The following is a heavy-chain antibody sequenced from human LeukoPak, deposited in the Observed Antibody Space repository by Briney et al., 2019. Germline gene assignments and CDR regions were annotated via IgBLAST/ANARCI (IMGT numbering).Heavy chain of an antibody. CDR3: ARARGGGIEY. D-gene: IGHD3-10*01. V-gene: IGHV4-34*01. CDR2: IDHSGST. CDR1: GGSFSGFY. Sequence: SETLSLTCAVYGGSFSGFYWNWIRQPPGKGLEWIGKIDHSGSTNYNPSLKSRVTISVDRANNQFSLKLSSVTAADTAVYYCARARGGGIEYWGQGTLVTVSS. J-gene: IGHJ4*02.